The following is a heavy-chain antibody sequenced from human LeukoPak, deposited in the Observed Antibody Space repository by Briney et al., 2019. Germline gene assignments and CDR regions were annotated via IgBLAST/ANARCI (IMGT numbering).Heavy chain of an antibody. D-gene: IGHD3-3*01. V-gene: IGHV1-69*02. CDR2: IIPILGIA. Sequence: SVKVSCKASGGTFSSYTISWVRQAPGQGLERMGRIIPILGIANYAQKFQGRVTITADKSTSTAYMGLSSLRSEDTAVYYCASWSESDTIFGVPRGNWFDPWGQGTLVTVSS. J-gene: IGHJ5*02. CDR1: GGTFSSYT. CDR3: ASWSESDTIFGVPRGNWFDP.